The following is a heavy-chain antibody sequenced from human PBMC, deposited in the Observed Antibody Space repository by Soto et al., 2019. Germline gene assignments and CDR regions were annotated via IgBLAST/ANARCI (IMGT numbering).Heavy chain of an antibody. CDR2: INPKSGGT. CDR1: GYSFTDYH. Sequence: ASVKVSCKASGYSFTDYHIHWVRQAPGQGLEWLGRINPKSGGTSTAQKFQGWVTMTTDTSISAASMELTRLTSDDTAIYYCARGDSTDCSNGVCSFFYNHDMDVWGQGTTVTVSS. CDR3: ARGDSTDCSNGVCSFFYNHDMDV. J-gene: IGHJ6*02. V-gene: IGHV1-2*04. D-gene: IGHD2-8*01.